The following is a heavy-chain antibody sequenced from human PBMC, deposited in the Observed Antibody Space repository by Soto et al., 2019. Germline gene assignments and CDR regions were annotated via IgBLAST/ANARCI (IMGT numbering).Heavy chain of an antibody. V-gene: IGHV3-23*01. CDR1: GFTFNSYA. D-gene: IGHD1-1*01. Sequence: EVQLLESGGGLVQPGGSLSLSCAASGFTFNSYAMSWVRQAPGKGLEWVSGISGSGYTTYSADSVKGRFTVSRDNSKNTLYLQMNSLRAEDTAVYYCAKDLTTIVANWFDPWGQGTLVTVSS. J-gene: IGHJ5*02. CDR2: ISGSGYTT. CDR3: AKDLTTIVANWFDP.